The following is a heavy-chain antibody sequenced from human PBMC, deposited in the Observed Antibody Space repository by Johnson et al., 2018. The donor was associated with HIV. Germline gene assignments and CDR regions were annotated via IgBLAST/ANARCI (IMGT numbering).Heavy chain of an antibody. J-gene: IGHJ3*02. CDR3: VRPFQGLDDFDI. Sequence: QVQLVESGGGLVKPGGSLRLSCAASGFTFSDYYMSWIRPAPGQGLEWVSYISRSGSTIYYADSVKGRFTISRDNDKNSLYLHMNSLRADDTAGYDCVRPFQGLDDFDIWGQGTMVTVSS. CDR1: GFTFSDYY. CDR2: ISRSGSTI. V-gene: IGHV3-11*04.